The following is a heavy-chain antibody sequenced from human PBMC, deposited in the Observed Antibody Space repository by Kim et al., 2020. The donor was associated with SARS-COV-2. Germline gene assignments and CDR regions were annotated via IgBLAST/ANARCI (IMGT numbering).Heavy chain of an antibody. CDR2: ISSSGRTI. J-gene: IGHJ4*01. CDR1: GFTFSSYE. Sequence: GGSLRLSCAASGFTFSSYEMNWVRQAPGKGLEWVSYISSSGRTIYYADSVKGRLTISRDNAKNSLYPQMNSLRAEDTAVYYCARDRGGCLVRGRVDYWG. D-gene: IGHD3-10*01. V-gene: IGHV3-48*03. CDR3: ARDRGGCLVRGRVDY.